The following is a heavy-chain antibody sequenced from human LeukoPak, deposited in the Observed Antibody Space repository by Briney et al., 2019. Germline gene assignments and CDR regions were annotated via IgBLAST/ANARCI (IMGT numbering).Heavy chain of an antibody. V-gene: IGHV3-74*01. Sequence: GGSVRLLCAASGLTFRKYWLLWARQAPGKGLESVSRINTDGTVTTYADSVKGRFTVSRDNADNAMFLQMNSVRDEDTAVYYCATKQWLAPPPDSWGQGTPVTVSS. CDR1: GLTFRKYW. CDR3: ATKQWLAPPPDS. J-gene: IGHJ4*02. D-gene: IGHD6-19*01. CDR2: INTDGTVT.